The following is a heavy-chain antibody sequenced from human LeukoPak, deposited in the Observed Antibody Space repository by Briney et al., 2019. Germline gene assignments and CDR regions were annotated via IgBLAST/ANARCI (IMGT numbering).Heavy chain of an antibody. Sequence: GGSLRLSCAASGFTFSDHYMDWVRQAQGKGLEWVGRIRNKANIYTTEYAASVKGRFTISRDDSKNSLYLQMNSLKTEDTAVYYCARAPNSGTLGEYYWGQGTLVAVSS. D-gene: IGHD1-26*01. CDR1: GFTFSDHY. CDR3: ARAPNSGTLGEYY. J-gene: IGHJ4*02. V-gene: IGHV3-72*01. CDR2: IRNKANIYTT.